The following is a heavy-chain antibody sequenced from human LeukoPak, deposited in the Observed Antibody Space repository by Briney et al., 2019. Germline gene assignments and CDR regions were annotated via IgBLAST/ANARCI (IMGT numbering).Heavy chain of an antibody. CDR1: GGSISSSNYY. CDR3: ARVVGMITFGGVIVMVADYYYYYMDV. D-gene: IGHD3-16*02. CDR2: IYHSGST. Sequence: SETLSLTWNVSGGSISSSNYYWGWIRQPPGKGLEWIGSIYHSGSTYYNPSLKSRVTISVDTSKNQFSLKLSSVTAADTAVYYCARVVGMITFGGVIVMVADYYYYYMDVWGKGTTVTVSS. V-gene: IGHV4-39*07. J-gene: IGHJ6*03.